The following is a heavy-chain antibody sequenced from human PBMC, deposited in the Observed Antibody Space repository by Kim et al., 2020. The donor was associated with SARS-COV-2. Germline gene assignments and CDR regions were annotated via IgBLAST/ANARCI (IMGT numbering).Heavy chain of an antibody. J-gene: IGHJ4*02. V-gene: IGHV3-7*04. Sequence: VKGRFTISRDTAKHSLYLQMNSLRAEDTAVYYCARKYYYDSSGYYWGFDYWGQGTLVTVSS. CDR3: ARKYYYDSSGYYWGFDY. D-gene: IGHD3-22*01.